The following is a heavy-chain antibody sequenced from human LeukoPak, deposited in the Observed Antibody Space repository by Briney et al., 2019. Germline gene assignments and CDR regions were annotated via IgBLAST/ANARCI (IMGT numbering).Heavy chain of an antibody. J-gene: IGHJ6*02. CDR3: TRRMGAQEYYYYGMDV. CDR2: IRSKANSYAT. CDR1: GFTFSGSA. D-gene: IGHD1-26*01. V-gene: IGHV3-73*01. Sequence: GGSLKLSCAASGFTFSGSAMHWVRQASGKGLEWVGRIRSKANSYATAYAASVKGRFTISRDDSKNTAYLQMNSLKTEDTAVYYCTRRMGAQEYYYYGMDVWGQGTTVTVSS.